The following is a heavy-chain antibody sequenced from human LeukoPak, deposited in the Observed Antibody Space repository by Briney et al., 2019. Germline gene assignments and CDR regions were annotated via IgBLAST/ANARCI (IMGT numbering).Heavy chain of an antibody. D-gene: IGHD3-22*01. CDR1: GYTFTFYF. Sequence: ASVKVSCKASGYTFTFYFMHWVRQAPGQGLEWMGWINPNSGGTNYAQKFQGRVTMTRDTSINTAYMELSRLRSDDTAVYFCARVPISTIEVAEGFDMWGQGTMVTVSS. J-gene: IGHJ3*02. V-gene: IGHV1-2*02. CDR2: INPNSGGT. CDR3: ARVPISTIEVAEGFDM.